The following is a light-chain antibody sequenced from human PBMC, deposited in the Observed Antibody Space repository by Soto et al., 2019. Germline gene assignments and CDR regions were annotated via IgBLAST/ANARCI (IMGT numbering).Light chain of an antibody. CDR2: NDS. V-gene: IGLV3-21*02. J-gene: IGLJ3*02. CDR1: NIGTKS. CDR3: QVWDSSSEWV. Sequence: SYELSQPPSVSVAPGQTARITCGGNNIGTKSVHWYQQRPGQAPVLAVFNDSDRPSGIPERFSGSNSGDTATTATLTISRVEAGDEADYYCQVWDSSSEWVFGGGTKLTVL.